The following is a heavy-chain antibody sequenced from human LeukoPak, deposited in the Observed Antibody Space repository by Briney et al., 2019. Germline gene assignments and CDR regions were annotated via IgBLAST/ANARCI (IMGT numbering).Heavy chain of an antibody. CDR1: GFTFSSYE. CDR2: ISSSGSTI. J-gene: IGHJ6*04. Sequence: GSLRLSCAASGFTFSSYEMNWVRQAPGKGLEWVSYISSSGSTIYYADSVKGRFTISRDNAKNLLYLQMNSLRAEDTAVYYCAELGITMIGGVWGKGTTVTISS. CDR3: AELGITMIGGV. D-gene: IGHD3-10*02. V-gene: IGHV3-48*03.